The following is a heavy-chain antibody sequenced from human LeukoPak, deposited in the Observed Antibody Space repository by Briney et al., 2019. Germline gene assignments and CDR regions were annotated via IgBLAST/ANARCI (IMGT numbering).Heavy chain of an antibody. V-gene: IGHV4-31*03. D-gene: IGHD2-2*01. CDR2: IYYSGST. CDR1: GGSISSGGYY. CDR3: ARGRYCSSTSCLYYFDY. J-gene: IGHJ4*02. Sequence: SQTLSLTCTVSGGSISSGGYYWSWIRQHPGKGLEWIGYIYYSGSTYYNPSLKSRVIISADTSKNQFSLKLSSVTAADTAVYYCARGRYCSSTSCLYYFDYWGQGTLAIVSS.